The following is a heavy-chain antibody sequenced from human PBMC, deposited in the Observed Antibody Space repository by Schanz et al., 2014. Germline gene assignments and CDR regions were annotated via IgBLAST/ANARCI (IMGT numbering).Heavy chain of an antibody. CDR3: ARDSGSHYLVDY. CDR1: RIIFGTYS. V-gene: IGHV3-23*01. J-gene: IGHJ4*02. CDR2: MSGSGSTA. D-gene: IGHD1-26*01. Sequence: EVQLLESGGGFVKPGGSLRLSCTASRIIFGTYSMNWIRQAPGKGLEWVSGMSGSGSTADYADSVKGRFTISRDNSRKTLYLQMNSLRADDTAVYYCARDSGSHYLVDYWGQGTLXTVSS.